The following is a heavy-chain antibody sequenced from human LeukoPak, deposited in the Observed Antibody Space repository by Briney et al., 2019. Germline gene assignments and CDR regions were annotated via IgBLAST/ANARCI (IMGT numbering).Heavy chain of an antibody. CDR2: IEQDGSEK. D-gene: IGHD3-10*01. CDR3: ARGDYYGSGTPKY. CDR1: GFTFSTYW. Sequence: GGSLRLSCAASGFTFSTYWMSWVRQAPGKGLEWVANIEQDGSEKYYVDSVKGRFTISRDNTKNSLYLQMNSLRAEDTAVYYCARGDYYGSGTPKYWGQGTLVTVSS. J-gene: IGHJ4*02. V-gene: IGHV3-7*01.